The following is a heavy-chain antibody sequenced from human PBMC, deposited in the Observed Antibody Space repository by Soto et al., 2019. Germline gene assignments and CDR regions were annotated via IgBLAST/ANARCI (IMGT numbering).Heavy chain of an antibody. CDR2: ITPYNGNT. CDR3: ARDTSFYFDY. J-gene: IGHJ4*02. V-gene: IGHV1-18*01. D-gene: IGHD2-2*01. CDR1: NYTFISYG. Sequence: GSAVKVSCTAANYTFISYGITWVRQAPGQGLEWVGWITPYNGNTNYGQNFQGRFTMTADTSTSTAYMELRSLTTDDTAVYYCARDTSFYFDYWGKGHRGTVS.